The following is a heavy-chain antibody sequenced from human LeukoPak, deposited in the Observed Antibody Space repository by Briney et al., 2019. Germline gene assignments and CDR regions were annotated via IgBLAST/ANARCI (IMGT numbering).Heavy chain of an antibody. J-gene: IGHJ6*02. Sequence: GGSLRLSCAASGFTFSSYSMHWVRQAPGKGLEWVAVISYDGSNKYYADSVKGRFTISRDNSKNTLYLQMNSLRAEDTAVYYCAKSDSRANGGMDVWGQGTTVTVSS. V-gene: IGHV3-30*18. D-gene: IGHD3-22*01. CDR3: AKSDSRANGGMDV. CDR2: ISYDGSNK. CDR1: GFTFSSYS.